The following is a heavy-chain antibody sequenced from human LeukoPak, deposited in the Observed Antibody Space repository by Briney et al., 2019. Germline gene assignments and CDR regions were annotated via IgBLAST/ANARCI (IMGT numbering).Heavy chain of an antibody. D-gene: IGHD6-13*01. CDR3: ARDLYSSPFDY. J-gene: IGHJ4*02. V-gene: IGHV4-34*01. CDR1: GGSFSGYY. CDR2: INHSGST. Sequence: SETLSLTCAVYGGSFSGYYWSWIRQPPEKGLEWIGEINHSGSTNYNPSLKSRVTISVDTSKNQFSLKLSSVTAADTAVYYCARDLYSSPFDYWGQGTLVTVSS.